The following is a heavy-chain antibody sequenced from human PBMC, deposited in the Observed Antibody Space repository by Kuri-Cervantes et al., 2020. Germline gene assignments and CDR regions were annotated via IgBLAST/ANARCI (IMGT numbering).Heavy chain of an antibody. J-gene: IGHJ6*02. CDR1: GYSFTSYW. V-gene: IGHV5-51*01. CDR3: ARQSSGVGSYWAMDV. Sequence: GESLKISCKGSGYSFTSYWIGWVRQMPGKGLEWMGIIYPGDSDNRYSPSFQGQVTISADKSNSTAYLQWSSLKASDTAMYYCARQSSGVGSYWAMDVWGQGTTVTVSS. D-gene: IGHD3-10*01. CDR2: IYPGDSDN.